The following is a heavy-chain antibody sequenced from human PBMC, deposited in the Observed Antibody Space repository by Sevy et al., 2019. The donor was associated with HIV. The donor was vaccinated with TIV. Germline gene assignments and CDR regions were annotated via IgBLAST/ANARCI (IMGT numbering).Heavy chain of an antibody. Sequence: GGSLRLSCAASGFTFGSYAMHWVRQAPGKGVEWLAFISYDGSRKYYADSVKGRFTISRDNSKNTLFMQVNSLRAEDTALYYCARERDRQALNVWGQGTMVTVSS. CDR1: GFTFGSYA. CDR2: ISYDGSRK. CDR3: ARERDRQALNV. J-gene: IGHJ3*01. V-gene: IGHV3-30-3*01.